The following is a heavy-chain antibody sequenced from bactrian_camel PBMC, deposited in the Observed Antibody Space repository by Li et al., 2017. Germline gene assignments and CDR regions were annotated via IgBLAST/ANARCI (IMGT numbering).Heavy chain of an antibody. CDR1: GFTLRNC. CDR3: ADAGGEWAELDQRRYTY. V-gene: IGHV3S40*01. J-gene: IGHJ4*01. D-gene: IGHD7*01. Sequence: DVQLVESGGGLVQPGKSLRLSCAASGFTLRNCMAWFRQAPGKGREWVAQIYRHGDRMYYRDSVKGRFTISQDNSRKTTYLQMNSLEPEDTGVYYCADAGGEWAELDQRRYTYWGQGTQVTVS. CDR2: IYRHGDRM.